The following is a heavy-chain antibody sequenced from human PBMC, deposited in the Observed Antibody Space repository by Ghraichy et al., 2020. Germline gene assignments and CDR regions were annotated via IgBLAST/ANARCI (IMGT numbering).Heavy chain of an antibody. Sequence: ASVKVSCKASGYTFNHYYIHWVRQAPGQGLEWMGMINPSDGTTAYVQKFQDRVTMTRDTSTSTVYMELSSLRSEDTAVYYCASGDVVATWGQGGWLDPWGQGTLVTVSS. CDR1: GYTFNHYY. CDR3: ASGDVVATWGQGGWLDP. CDR2: INPSDGTT. J-gene: IGHJ5*02. D-gene: IGHD5-12*01. V-gene: IGHV1-46*02.